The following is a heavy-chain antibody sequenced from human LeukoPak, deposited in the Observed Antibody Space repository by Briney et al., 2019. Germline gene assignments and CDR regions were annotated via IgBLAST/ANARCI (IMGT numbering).Heavy chain of an antibody. Sequence: ASVKVSCKASGYTFTGYYMHWVRQAPGQGLEWMGWINPNSGGTNYAQKFQGRVTMTRDTSISTAYMELSRLRSDDTAVYYCARDRRGSSGWYWLPQEDAFDIWGQGTMVTVSS. CDR1: GYTFTGYY. D-gene: IGHD6-19*01. V-gene: IGHV1-2*02. CDR3: ARDRRGSSGWYWLPQEDAFDI. CDR2: INPNSGGT. J-gene: IGHJ3*02.